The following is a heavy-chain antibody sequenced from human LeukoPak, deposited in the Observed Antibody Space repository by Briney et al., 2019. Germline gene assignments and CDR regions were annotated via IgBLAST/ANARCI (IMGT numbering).Heavy chain of an antibody. D-gene: IGHD3-22*01. V-gene: IGHV1-24*01. J-gene: IGHJ4*02. CDR3: ATGLRVVITHFDY. CDR1: GYTLTELS. CDR2: FDPEDGET. Sequence: ASVKVSCKVSGYTLTELSMHWVRQAPGKGLEWMGGFDPEDGETIYAQKFQGRVTMTEDTSTDTAYMELSCLRSEDTAVYYCATGLRVVITHFDYWGQGTLVTVSS.